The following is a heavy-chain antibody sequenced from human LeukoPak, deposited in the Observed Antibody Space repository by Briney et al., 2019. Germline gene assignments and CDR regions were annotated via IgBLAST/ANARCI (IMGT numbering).Heavy chain of an antibody. CDR1: GFTFSSYA. V-gene: IGHV3-23*01. CDR3: ASRTSGYRSEYFQH. J-gene: IGHJ1*01. D-gene: IGHD5-18*01. CDR2: ISGSTSST. Sequence: GGSLRLSCAASGFTFSSYAMNWVRQAPGKGLEWVSAISGSTSSTYYEDSVKGRFTISRDNSKNTLYLQMNSLRAEDTAVYYCASRTSGYRSEYFQHWGQGTLVTVSS.